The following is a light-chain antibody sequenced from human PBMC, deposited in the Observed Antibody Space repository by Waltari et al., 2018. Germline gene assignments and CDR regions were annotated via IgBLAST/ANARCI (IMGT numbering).Light chain of an antibody. CDR2: NNN. CDR1: SSHIGGTI. J-gene: IGLJ3*02. V-gene: IGLV1-44*01. Sequence: SVVTQPPPTSATPGERVTISCSGSSSHIGGTIVHWYQQFPGMAPKLLIYNNNQRPAGVPCRFAGSKSGTLASLAISGLQSEDEATYYCGSWDDSLNGRVFGGGTKVTVL. CDR3: GSWDDSLNGRV.